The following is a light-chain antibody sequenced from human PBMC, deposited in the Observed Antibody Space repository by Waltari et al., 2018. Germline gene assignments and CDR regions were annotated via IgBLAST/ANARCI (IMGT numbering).Light chain of an antibody. Sequence: SYELTQPPSVSVSPGQTARITCSGDALPNQYAYWYQQKPGQAPVVVIYKDSERPSGIPERFSGSTSGTTVTLAISGFQAEDEADYYCQSTDSSGTSVVFGGGTKLTVL. CDR1: ALPNQY. J-gene: IGLJ2*01. CDR3: QSTDSSGTSVV. CDR2: KDS. V-gene: IGLV3-25*03.